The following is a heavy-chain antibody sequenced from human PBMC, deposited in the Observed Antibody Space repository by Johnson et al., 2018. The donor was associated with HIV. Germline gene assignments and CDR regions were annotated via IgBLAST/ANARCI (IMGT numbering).Heavy chain of an antibody. CDR1: AFTSDDYG. D-gene: IGHD3-22*01. Sequence: VQLVESGGELVQPGGSLRLSCAASAFTSDDYGMSWVRQAPGKGLEWVSGINWNGGSTGYADSVKGRFTISRDNAKNSLYLQMNSLRAEDTALYYCARRTDYYDSSGYRGGAFDIWGQGTMVTVSS. J-gene: IGHJ3*02. CDR2: INWNGGST. CDR3: ARRTDYYDSSGYRGGAFDI. V-gene: IGHV3-20*04.